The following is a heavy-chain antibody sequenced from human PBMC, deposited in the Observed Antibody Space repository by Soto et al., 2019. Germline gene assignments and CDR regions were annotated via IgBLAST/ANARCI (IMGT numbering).Heavy chain of an antibody. CDR2: IIPIFGTA. Sequence: QVQLVQSGAEVKKPGSSVKVSCKASGGTFSTYAISWVRQAPGQGLEWMGGIIPIFGTANYAQKFQGRDTITADESTSTAYMELSSLRSEDTAVYYCAIGILNCHYTDDSYYYYGMDLWGQSTTVTVSS. D-gene: IGHD3-9*01. V-gene: IGHV1-69*01. CDR1: GGTFSTYA. CDR3: AIGILNCHYTDDSYYYYGMDL. J-gene: IGHJ6*02.